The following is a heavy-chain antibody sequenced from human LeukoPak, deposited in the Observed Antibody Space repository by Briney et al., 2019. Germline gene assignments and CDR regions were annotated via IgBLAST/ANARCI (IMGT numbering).Heavy chain of an antibody. CDR3: ARDKGPYYFDQ. Sequence: GRSLRLSCAASGFTFSNYDMHWVRQAPGKGLEWVAVIWYDGSNKYYADSVKGRFTISRDNSKNTLYLQMNSLRAEDTAVYYCARDKGPYYFDQWGQGTLLTVSS. V-gene: IGHV3-33*01. CDR1: GFTFSNYD. J-gene: IGHJ4*02. CDR2: IWYDGSNK.